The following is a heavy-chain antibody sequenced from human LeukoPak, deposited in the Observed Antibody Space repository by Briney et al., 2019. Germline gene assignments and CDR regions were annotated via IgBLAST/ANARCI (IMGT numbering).Heavy chain of an antibody. J-gene: IGHJ5*02. CDR3: ARDREIAVAGFLPDDP. V-gene: IGHV1-2*02. D-gene: IGHD6-19*01. CDR2: INPNSGGT. Sequence: ASVKVSCKASGYTFTGYYMHWARQAPGQGLEWMGWINPNSGGTNYAQKFQGRVTMTRDTSISTAYMELSRLRSDDTAVYYCARDREIAVAGFLPDDPWGQGTLVTVSS. CDR1: GYTFTGYY.